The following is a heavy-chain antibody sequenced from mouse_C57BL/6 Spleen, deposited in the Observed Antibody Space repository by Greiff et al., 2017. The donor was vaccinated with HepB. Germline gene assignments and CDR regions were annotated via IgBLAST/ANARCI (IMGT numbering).Heavy chain of an antibody. J-gene: IGHJ4*01. CDR1: GFTFSDAW. CDR2: IRNKANNHAT. V-gene: IGHV6-6*01. Sequence: EVKVVESGGGLVQPGGSMKLSCAASGFTFSDAWMDWVRQSPEKGLEWVAEIRNKANNHATYYAESVKGSITISRDDSKSSVYLQMNRIRAEDTGIYSCTRIYYDYDRAMDYWGQGTSVTVSS. CDR3: TRIYYDYDRAMDY. D-gene: IGHD2-4*01.